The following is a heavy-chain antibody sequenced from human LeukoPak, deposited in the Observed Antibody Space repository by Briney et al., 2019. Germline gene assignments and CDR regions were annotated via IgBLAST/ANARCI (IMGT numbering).Heavy chain of an antibody. Sequence: GGSLRLSCVASGFTISSNYMSWVRQAPGKGLEWISVIYTGSSTSYADSVKGRFTISRDSSTNTLFLQMNSLRAEDTAVYYCARASTLRTGDAHWGQGTLVTVSS. J-gene: IGHJ4*02. CDR1: GFTISSNY. V-gene: IGHV3-66*01. CDR2: IYTGSST. CDR3: ARASTLRTGDAH. D-gene: IGHD7-27*01.